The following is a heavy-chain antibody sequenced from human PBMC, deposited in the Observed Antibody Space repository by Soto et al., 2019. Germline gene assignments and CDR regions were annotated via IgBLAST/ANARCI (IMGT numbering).Heavy chain of an antibody. J-gene: IGHJ6*02. CDR2: ISSSSSYT. CDR3: ARDGFGDTYYYYGMDV. CDR1: GFTFSDYY. D-gene: IGHD3-10*01. Sequence: QVQLVESGGGLVKPGGSLRLSCAASGFTFSDYYMSWICQAPGKGLEWVSYISSSSSYTNYADSVKGRFTISRDNAKNSLYLQMNSLRAEDTAVYYCARDGFGDTYYYYGMDVWGQGTTVTVSS. V-gene: IGHV3-11*06.